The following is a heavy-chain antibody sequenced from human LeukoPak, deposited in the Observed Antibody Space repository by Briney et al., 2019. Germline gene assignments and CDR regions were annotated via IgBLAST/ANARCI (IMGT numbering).Heavy chain of an antibody. CDR2: INWNGGTT. CDR3: ARDRGIVAGSYYYYYMAV. J-gene: IGHJ6*03. Sequence: PGGSLRLSCAASGFNFDDYVMTWVRQAPGKGLEWVSGINWNGGTTGYVDSVKGRFTISRDNAKNSLYLQMNSLRAEDTALYYCARDRGIVAGSYYYYYMAVWGKGTTVTVSS. V-gene: IGHV3-20*04. CDR1: GFNFDDYV. D-gene: IGHD6-13*01.